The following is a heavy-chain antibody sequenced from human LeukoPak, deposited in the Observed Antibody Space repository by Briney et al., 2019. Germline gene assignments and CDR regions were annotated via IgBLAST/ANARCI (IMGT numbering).Heavy chain of an antibody. V-gene: IGHV4-34*01. D-gene: IGHD3-10*01. CDR2: INHSGST. CDR1: GGSFSGYY. J-gene: IGHJ4*02. Sequence: SETLSLTCAVYGGSFSGYYWSWIRQPPGKGLEWIGEINHSGSTNYNPSLTSRVTISVDTSKNQFSLKLSSVTAADTAVYYCARRTVRGVIAYWGQGTLVTVSS. CDR3: ARRTVRGVIAY.